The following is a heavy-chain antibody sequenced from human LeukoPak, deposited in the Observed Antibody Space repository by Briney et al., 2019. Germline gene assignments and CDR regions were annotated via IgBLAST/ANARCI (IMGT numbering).Heavy chain of an antibody. CDR2: INTNTGNP. CDR1: GYTFTSYA. V-gene: IGHV7-4-1*02. D-gene: IGHD6-19*01. CDR3: ARGEIAVAGTHYYYYYYYMDV. Sequence: ASVKGSCKASGYTFTSYAMNWVRQAPGQGLEWMGWINTNTGNPTYAQGFTGRFVFSLDTSVSTAYLQISSLKAEDTAVYYCARGEIAVAGTHYYYYYYYMDVWGKGTTVTVSS. J-gene: IGHJ6*03.